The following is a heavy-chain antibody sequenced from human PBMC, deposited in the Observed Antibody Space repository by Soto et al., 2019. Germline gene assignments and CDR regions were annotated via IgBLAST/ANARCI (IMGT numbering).Heavy chain of an antibody. CDR1: GFSFNTYW. V-gene: IGHV3-7*03. CDR3: TKANRYCSGANCFTFDY. J-gene: IGHJ4*02. Sequence: GGSLRLSCAASGFSFNTYWMIWARKAPGKNLELVSSIKEGWSEEFYLDSVRGRFTISSDNSKISLSLQMNSLRAEDTAVYYCTKANRYCSGANCFTFDYWGLGTLVTVSS. CDR2: IKEGWSEE. D-gene: IGHD2-15*01.